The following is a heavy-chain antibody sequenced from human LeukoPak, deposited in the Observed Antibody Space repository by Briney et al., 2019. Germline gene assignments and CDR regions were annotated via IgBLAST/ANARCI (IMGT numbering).Heavy chain of an antibody. D-gene: IGHD6-13*01. CDR1: GFTFSSYS. J-gene: IGHJ4*02. CDR2: ISSSSSTI. Sequence: GGSLRFSCAASGFTFSSYSMNWVRQAPGKGLEWVSYISSSSSTIYYADSVKGRFTISRDNAKNSLYLQMNSLRAEDTAVYYCARDHRIAAAGYYFDYWGQGTLVTVSS. CDR3: ARDHRIAAAGYYFDY. V-gene: IGHV3-48*04.